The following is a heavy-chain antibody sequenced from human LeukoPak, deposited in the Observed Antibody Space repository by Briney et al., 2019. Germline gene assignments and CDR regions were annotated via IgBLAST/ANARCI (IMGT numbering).Heavy chain of an antibody. CDR2: ISYDGSNK. Sequence: QPGGSPRLSCAASGFTFSSYAMHWVRQAPGKGLEWVAVISYDGSNKYYADSVKGRFTISRDNSKNTLYLQMNSLRAEDTAVYYCARRGSSSWSLDYWGQGTLVTVSS. J-gene: IGHJ4*02. V-gene: IGHV3-30*04. CDR1: GFTFSSYA. D-gene: IGHD6-13*01. CDR3: ARRGSSSWSLDY.